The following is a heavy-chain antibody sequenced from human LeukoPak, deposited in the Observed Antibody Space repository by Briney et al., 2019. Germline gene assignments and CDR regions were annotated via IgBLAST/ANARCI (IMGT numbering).Heavy chain of an antibody. Sequence: GGSLRLSCAASGFTVSSNYMSWVRQAPGKGLEWVSVIYSGGSTYYADSVKGRFTVSRDNSKSTLYLQMNSLRAEDTAVYYCARDMRWTGTMGRRAFDIWGQGTRVTVSS. CDR1: GFTVSSNY. J-gene: IGHJ3*02. D-gene: IGHD1-1*01. V-gene: IGHV3-53*01. CDR2: IYSGGST. CDR3: ARDMRWTGTMGRRAFDI.